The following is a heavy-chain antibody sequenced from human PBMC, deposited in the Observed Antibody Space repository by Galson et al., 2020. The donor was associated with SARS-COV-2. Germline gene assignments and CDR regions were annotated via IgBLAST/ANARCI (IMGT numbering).Heavy chain of an antibody. V-gene: IGHV4-39*07. CDR2: IYNSGNA. Sequence: LSLTCTVSGASISSSSYYWGWIRQPPGKGLEYIGSIYNSGNAYYNPSLKGRVTISVDTSKNQFSLKLTSVTVADTAVYYCATERYSTGPDPWGQGTLVTVSS. CDR1: GASISSSSYY. D-gene: IGHD5-18*01. J-gene: IGHJ5*02. CDR3: ATERYSTGPDP.